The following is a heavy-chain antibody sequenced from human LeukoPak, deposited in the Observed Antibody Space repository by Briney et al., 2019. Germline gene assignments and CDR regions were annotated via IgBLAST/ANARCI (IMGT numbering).Heavy chain of an antibody. Sequence: GASVKVSCKASGYTFTSYGISWVRQAPGQGLEWMGWICAYKGNTHYAQKLQGRVIMTTDTSTSTAYMELRSLRSDDTAVYYCARVRNDYVWGSYRYTYYFDYWGQGTLVTVSS. J-gene: IGHJ4*02. CDR3: ARVRNDYVWGSYRYTYYFDY. D-gene: IGHD3-16*02. V-gene: IGHV1-18*01. CDR2: ICAYKGNT. CDR1: GYTFTSYG.